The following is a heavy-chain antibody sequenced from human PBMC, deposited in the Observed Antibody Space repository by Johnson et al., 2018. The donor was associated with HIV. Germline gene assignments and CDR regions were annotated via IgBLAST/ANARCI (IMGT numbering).Heavy chain of an antibody. V-gene: IGHV3-15*01. CDR3: ARGGGWATDAFDI. J-gene: IGHJ3*02. CDR2: IKSKTDGGTT. CDR1: GFTFSNAW. D-gene: IGHD5-12*01. Sequence: LQLVESGGGLVKPGGSLRLSCAASGFTFSNAWMSWVRQAPGKGLEWVGRIKSKTDGGTTDYAAPMKGRFTISRDDSKNTLYLQMNSLRAEDTAVYYCARGGGWATDAFDIWGQGTMVTVSS.